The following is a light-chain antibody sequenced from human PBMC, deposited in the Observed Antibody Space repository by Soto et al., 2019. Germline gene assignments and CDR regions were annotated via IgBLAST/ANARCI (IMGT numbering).Light chain of an antibody. V-gene: IGKV3-15*01. CDR2: GAS. CDR1: QSVSSN. J-gene: IGKJ1*01. Sequence: EKVMTQSPATLSVSTGERATLSCRASQSVSSNLAWYQQKPGQAPRLLISGASTRATGIPARFSGSGSGTEFTLTISSLQSEDFAVYYCQQYNSWPPWTFGHGTKVEIK. CDR3: QQYNSWPPWT.